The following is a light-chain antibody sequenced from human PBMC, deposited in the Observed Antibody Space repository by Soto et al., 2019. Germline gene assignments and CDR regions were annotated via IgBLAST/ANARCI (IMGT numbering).Light chain of an antibody. CDR3: SSYTSGRDVYV. J-gene: IGLJ1*01. CDR1: SSDVGSYHY. CDR2: EVS. V-gene: IGLV2-14*01. Sequence: VLTQPASVSGSPGQSITISCTGTSSDVGSYHYVSWFQQHPGKAPKLIIFEVSDRPSGVSTRFSGSKSGDTASLTISGLQADDEADYYCSSYTSGRDVYVFGGGTKVTVL.